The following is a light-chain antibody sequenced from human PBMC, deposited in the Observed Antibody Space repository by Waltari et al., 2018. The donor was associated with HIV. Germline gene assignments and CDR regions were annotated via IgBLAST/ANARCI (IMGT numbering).Light chain of an antibody. J-gene: IGLJ3*02. V-gene: IGLV1-47*01. CDR1: SSNIGSSY. Sequence: QSVLTQPPSASGTPGQRVTISCSGSSSNIGSSYIYWYQQLPGTAPKLLVYGNNQRPSGVPDRFSGSKSGTSAALAISGLRSEDEADYYCAAWDDSLSGRVFGGGTKLTVL. CDR3: AAWDDSLSGRV. CDR2: GNN.